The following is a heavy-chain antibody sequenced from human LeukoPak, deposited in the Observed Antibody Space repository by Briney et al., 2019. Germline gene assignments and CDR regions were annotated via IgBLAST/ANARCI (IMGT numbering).Heavy chain of an antibody. CDR1: GGSISRYY. V-gene: IGHV4-4*07. D-gene: IGHD4-17*01. J-gene: IGHJ5*02. CDR2: IYTSGST. Sequence: PSETLSLTCTVSGGSISRYYWSWIRQPAGKGLECIGRIYTSGSTNYNPSLKSRVTMSVDTSKNQFSLKLSSVTAADTAVYYCARRALDDYGDYVGWFDPWGQGTLVTVSS. CDR3: ARRALDDYGDYVGWFDP.